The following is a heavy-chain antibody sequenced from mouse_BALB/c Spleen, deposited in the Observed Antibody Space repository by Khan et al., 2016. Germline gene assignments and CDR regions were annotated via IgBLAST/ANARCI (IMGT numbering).Heavy chain of an antibody. CDR1: GFDFSRYW. V-gene: IGHV4-1*02. CDR2: INPDSSTI. J-gene: IGHJ3*01. CDR3: ARPNDGYFTSWFAY. Sequence: EVKLLESGGGLVQPGGSLKLSCAASGFDFSRYWMSWVRQAPGKGLEWIGEINPDSSTINYTPSLKDKFIISRDNAKNTLYLQLSKVRSEDTALYYCARPNDGYFTSWFAYWGQGTLVTVSA. D-gene: IGHD2-3*01.